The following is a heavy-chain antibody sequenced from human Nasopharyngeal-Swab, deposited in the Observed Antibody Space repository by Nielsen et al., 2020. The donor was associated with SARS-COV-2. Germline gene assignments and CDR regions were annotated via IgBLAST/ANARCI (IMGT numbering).Heavy chain of an antibody. V-gene: IGHV3-9*01. D-gene: IGHD5-12*01. Sequence: SLKISCAASGFTFDDYAMHWVRQAPGKGLEWVSGISWNSGSIGYADSVKGRFTISRDNAKNSLYLQMNSLRAEDTAVYYCARVSGYSGYDAFDIWGQGTMVTVSS. CDR1: GFTFDDYA. CDR2: ISWNSGSI. CDR3: ARVSGYSGYDAFDI. J-gene: IGHJ3*02.